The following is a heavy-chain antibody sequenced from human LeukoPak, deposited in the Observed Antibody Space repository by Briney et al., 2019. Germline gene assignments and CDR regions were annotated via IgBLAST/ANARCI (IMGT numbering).Heavy chain of an antibody. V-gene: IGHV3-23*01. CDR2: ISGSGSST. D-gene: IGHD2-2*01. Sequence: GGSLRLSCAASGFIFRRYSMSCVRQAPGKGLEWVSAISGSGSSTYYADSVKGRFTISRDNSKNTLYLQMNSLRAEDTAVYYCAKEIVVPAANPWGQGTLVTVSS. CDR3: AKEIVVPAANP. J-gene: IGHJ5*02. CDR1: GFIFRRYS.